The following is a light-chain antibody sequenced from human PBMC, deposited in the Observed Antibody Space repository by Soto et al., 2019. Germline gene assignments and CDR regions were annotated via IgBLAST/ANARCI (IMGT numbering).Light chain of an antibody. Sequence: QSALTQPASVSGSPGQSITISCTGTRSDVGGYNYVSWYQQHPGNAPKLMIFEVSNRPSGVSNRFSGSKSGNTASLTISGLQAAVEADYYCSSYTSTSTLVVFGTGTKVTVL. CDR2: EVS. CDR1: RSDVGGYNY. CDR3: SSYTSTSTLVV. J-gene: IGLJ1*01. V-gene: IGLV2-14*01.